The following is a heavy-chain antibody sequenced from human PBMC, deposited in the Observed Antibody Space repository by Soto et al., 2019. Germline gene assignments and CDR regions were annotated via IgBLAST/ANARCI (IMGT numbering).Heavy chain of an antibody. CDR2: INPNSGGT. Sequence: XSGKVSCKASVYTFTCYYMHWVRQAPGQGLEWMGWINPNSGGTNYAQKFQGWVTMTRDTSISTAYMELSRLRSDDTAVYYCAREGRSSSPYYYYGMDAWGQGTTVTVSS. D-gene: IGHD6-6*01. V-gene: IGHV1-2*04. CDR1: VYTFTCYY. J-gene: IGHJ6*02. CDR3: AREGRSSSPYYYYGMDA.